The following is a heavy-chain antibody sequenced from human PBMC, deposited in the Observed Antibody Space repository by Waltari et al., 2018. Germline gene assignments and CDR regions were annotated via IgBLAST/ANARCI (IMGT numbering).Heavy chain of an antibody. V-gene: IGHV4-39*01. CDR3: ARGNTNYYYYGMDV. J-gene: IGHJ6*02. Sequence: QLQLQESGPGLVKPSETLSLTCTVSGGSISSSSYYWGWIRQPPGKGLEWIGSIYYSGSTYYNPSLKSRVTISVDTSKNQFSLKLSSVTAADTAVYYCARGNTNYYYYGMDVWGQGTTVTVSS. D-gene: IGHD3-3*01. CDR1: GGSISSSSYY. CDR2: IYYSGST.